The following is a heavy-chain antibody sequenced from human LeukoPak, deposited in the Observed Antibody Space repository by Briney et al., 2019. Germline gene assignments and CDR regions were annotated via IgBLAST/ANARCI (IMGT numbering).Heavy chain of an antibody. Sequence: GGSLRLSCAASGFTFSSYAMHWVRQAPGKGLEWVAVISYDGSNKYYADSVKGRFTISRDNSKNTLYLQMNSLRAEDTAVYYCARAHSSGWPYYYYYYGMDVWGQGTTVTVSS. CDR2: ISYDGSNK. D-gene: IGHD6-19*01. CDR3: ARAHSSGWPYYYYYYGMDV. J-gene: IGHJ6*02. V-gene: IGHV3-30*04. CDR1: GFTFSSYA.